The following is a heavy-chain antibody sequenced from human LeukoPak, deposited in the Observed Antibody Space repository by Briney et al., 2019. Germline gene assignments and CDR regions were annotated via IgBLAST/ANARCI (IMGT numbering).Heavy chain of an antibody. CDR3: ARHVDGNYFDY. Sequence: SETLSLTCTVSGGSISSSSYYWGWLRQPPGKGLEWIGSIYYSGSTHHNPSLKSRVTLFVDTSKNQFFLKLSSVTAADMAVYYCARHVDGNYFDYWGQGTLVTVSS. J-gene: IGHJ4*02. CDR1: GGSISSSSYY. D-gene: IGHD1-26*01. CDR2: IYYSGST. V-gene: IGHV4-39*01.